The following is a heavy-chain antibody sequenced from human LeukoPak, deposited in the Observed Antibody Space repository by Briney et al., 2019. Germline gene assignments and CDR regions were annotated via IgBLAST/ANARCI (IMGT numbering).Heavy chain of an antibody. Sequence: ASVKVSCKASGYTFISYGISWVRQAPGQGLEWMGWISAYNGNTNYAQKLQGRVTMTTDTSTSTAYMELRSLRSDDTAVYHCARDNTIAVAEGGGYWGHGTLVTVSS. D-gene: IGHD6-19*01. J-gene: IGHJ4*01. CDR2: ISAYNGNT. V-gene: IGHV1-18*01. CDR1: GYTFISYG. CDR3: ARDNTIAVAEGGGY.